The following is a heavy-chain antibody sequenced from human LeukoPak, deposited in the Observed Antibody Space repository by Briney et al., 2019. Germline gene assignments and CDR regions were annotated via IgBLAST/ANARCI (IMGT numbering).Heavy chain of an antibody. D-gene: IGHD3-22*01. J-gene: IGHJ4*02. CDR2: IRYDGSNK. CDR1: GFTFSSYG. V-gene: IGHV3-30*02. CDR3: AKAYYPTPDYFDY. Sequence: PGGSLRLSCAASGFTFSSYGMHWVRQAPGKGLGWVAFIRYDGSNKYYADSVKGRFTISRDNSKNTLYLQTNSLRAEDTAVYYCAKAYYPTPDYFDYWGQGTLVTVSS.